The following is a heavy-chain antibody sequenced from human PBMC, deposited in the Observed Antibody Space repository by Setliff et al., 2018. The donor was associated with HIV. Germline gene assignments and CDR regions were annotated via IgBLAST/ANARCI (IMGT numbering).Heavy chain of an antibody. V-gene: IGHV4-4*09. CDR3: ARGLSFYDPGGFDY. J-gene: IGHJ4*02. CDR1: GGSVSSYC. D-gene: IGHD3-22*01. CDR2: IFSSGST. Sequence: KTSETLSLTCTVSGGSVSSYCWNWIRQSPGRGLEWIGFIFSSGSTKYNPSLQSRVTMSIDTSKNQFSLKLSSVTAADTAVYYCARGLSFYDPGGFDYWGQGTLVTVSS.